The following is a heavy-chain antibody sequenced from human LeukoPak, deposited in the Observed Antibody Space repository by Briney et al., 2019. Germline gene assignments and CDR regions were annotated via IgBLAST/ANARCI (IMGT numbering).Heavy chain of an antibody. J-gene: IGHJ5*02. Sequence: PSEILSLTCTVSGGSISTSSYYWGWIRQPPGKGLEWIGSIYYSGSTFYNPSLESRVTISVDTSKNQFSLKLTSVTATDTAVYYCAAIIAVAGIPLSDPWGQGTLVTVSS. CDR1: GGSISTSSYY. CDR3: AAIIAVAGIPLSDP. V-gene: IGHV4-39*01. D-gene: IGHD6-19*01. CDR2: IYYSGST.